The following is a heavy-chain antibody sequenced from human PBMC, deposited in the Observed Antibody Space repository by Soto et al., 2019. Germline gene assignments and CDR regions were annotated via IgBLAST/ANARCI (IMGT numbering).Heavy chain of an antibody. CDR3: ARVPTSVRYLVFYFDY. J-gene: IGHJ4*02. V-gene: IGHV1-18*01. Sequence: QVQLVQSGAEVKKPGASVKVSCKASGYTFTNYGITWVRQAPGQGLEWMGWINGYNANTNYAQKLQGRVTMTTDTSPSTAYMELRSLRSDDTAVYYCARVPTSVRYLVFYFDYWGQGTLVTVSS. CDR2: INGYNANT. CDR1: GYTFTNYG. D-gene: IGHD3-16*02.